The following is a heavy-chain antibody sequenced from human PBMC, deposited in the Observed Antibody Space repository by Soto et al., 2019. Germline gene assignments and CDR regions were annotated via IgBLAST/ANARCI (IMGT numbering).Heavy chain of an antibody. Sequence: SETLSLTCTVSGGSISSSSYYWGWIRQPPGKGLEWIGSIYYSGSTYYNPSLKSRVTISVDTSKNQFSLKLSSVTAADTAVYYCASFITTVTTYFEYWGQRSQVTDSS. CDR1: GGSISSSSYY. CDR3: ASFITTVTTYFEY. J-gene: IGHJ4*02. V-gene: IGHV4-39*01. CDR2: IYYSGST. D-gene: IGHD4-17*01.